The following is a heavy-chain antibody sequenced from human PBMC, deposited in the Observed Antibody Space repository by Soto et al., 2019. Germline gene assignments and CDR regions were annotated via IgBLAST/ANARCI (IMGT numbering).Heavy chain of an antibody. CDR1: GGTFSSYA. V-gene: IGHV1-69*06. CDR2: ISPIFGTA. Sequence: QVQLVQSGAEVKKPGSSVKVSCKASGGTFSSYAISWVRQAPGQGLEWMGGISPIFGTANYAQKLQGRVTITADKSTSTAYMELSSPRSEDTAVYYWAYPLVGATTYYYYGMDVWGQGTTVTVSS. CDR3: AYPLVGATTYYYYGMDV. J-gene: IGHJ6*02. D-gene: IGHD1-26*01.